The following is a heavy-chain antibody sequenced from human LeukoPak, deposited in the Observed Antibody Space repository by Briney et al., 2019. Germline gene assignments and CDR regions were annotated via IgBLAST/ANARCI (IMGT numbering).Heavy chain of an antibody. Sequence: PSETLSLTCTVSGGSISSYYWSWIRQPPGKGLEWIGYMYYSGSSDYNPSLKSRVTISVDTSKNQFSLKLSSVTAADTAVYYCARGGVVVVTAIGYWGQGTLVTVSS. CDR1: GGSISSYY. V-gene: IGHV4-59*12. CDR3: ARGGVVVVTAIGY. J-gene: IGHJ4*02. CDR2: MYYSGSS. D-gene: IGHD2-21*02.